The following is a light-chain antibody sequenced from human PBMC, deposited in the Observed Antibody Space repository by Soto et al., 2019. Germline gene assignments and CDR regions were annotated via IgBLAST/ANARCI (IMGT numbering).Light chain of an antibody. Sequence: QSALTQPASVSGSPGQSITISCTGTSSDVGGYNYVSWYQQRPGKAPKLMIYDVRNRPSGVSNRFSGSKSVNTASLTISGLQAEDEADYYCSSYTTISTYVFGTGTKVTV. V-gene: IGLV2-14*01. J-gene: IGLJ1*01. CDR3: SSYTTISTYV. CDR1: SSDVGGYNY. CDR2: DVR.